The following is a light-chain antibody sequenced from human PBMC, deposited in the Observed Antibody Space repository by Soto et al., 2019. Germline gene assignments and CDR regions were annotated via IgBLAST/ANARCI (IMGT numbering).Light chain of an antibody. J-gene: IGLJ3*02. CDR1: SSDVGAYTS. V-gene: IGLV2-23*01. CDR3: CSYAGSSTWV. Sequence: QSALTQPASVSGSPGQSITISCTGSSSDVGAYTSVSWYQQHPGKAPKLMIYEGSKRPSGVSNRFSGSKSGNTASLTISGLQAEDEADYYCCSYAGSSTWVFGGGTKLTVL. CDR2: EGS.